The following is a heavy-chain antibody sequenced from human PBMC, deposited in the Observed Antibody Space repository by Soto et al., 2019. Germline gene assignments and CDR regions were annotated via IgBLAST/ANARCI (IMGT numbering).Heavy chain of an antibody. CDR2: ISGSGGST. Sequence: GGSLRLSCAASGFTFSSYAMSWVRQAPGKGLEWVSAISGSGGSTYYADSVKGRFTISRDNSKNTLYLQMNSLRAEDTAVYYCAKRYCTNGVCYWAPFDYWGQGTLVTVSS. J-gene: IGHJ4*02. CDR3: AKRYCTNGVCYWAPFDY. D-gene: IGHD2-8*01. V-gene: IGHV3-23*01. CDR1: GFTFSSYA.